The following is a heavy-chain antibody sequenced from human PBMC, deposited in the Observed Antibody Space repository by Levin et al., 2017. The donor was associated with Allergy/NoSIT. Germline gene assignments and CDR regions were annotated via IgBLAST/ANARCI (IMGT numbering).Heavy chain of an antibody. D-gene: IGHD2-15*01. CDR3: ARVFRPVLLRWFDP. CDR1: GGSFSGYY. Sequence: PSETLSLTCAVYGGSFSGYYWSWIRQPPGKGLEWIGEINHSGSTNYNPSLKSRVTISVDTSKNQFSLKRSSVTAADTAVYYCARVFRPVLLRWFDPWGQGTLVTVSS. J-gene: IGHJ5*02. V-gene: IGHV4-34*01. CDR2: INHSGST.